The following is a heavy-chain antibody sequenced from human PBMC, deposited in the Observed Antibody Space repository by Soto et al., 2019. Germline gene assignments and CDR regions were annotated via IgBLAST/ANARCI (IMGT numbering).Heavy chain of an antibody. CDR2: ISYDGSNK. Sequence: PGGSLRLSCAASGFTFSSYGMHWVRQAPGKGLEWVAVISYDGSNKYYADSVKGRFTISRDNSKNTLYLQMNSLRAEDTAVYYCAKDRGWEPSGPYSSSWRDYYYYYGMDVWGQGTTVTVSS. CDR1: GFTFSSYG. D-gene: IGHD6-6*01. V-gene: IGHV3-30*18. J-gene: IGHJ6*02. CDR3: AKDRGWEPSGPYSSSWRDYYYYYGMDV.